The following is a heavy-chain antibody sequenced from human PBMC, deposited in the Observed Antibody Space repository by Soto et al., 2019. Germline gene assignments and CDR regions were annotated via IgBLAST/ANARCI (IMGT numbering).Heavy chain of an antibody. CDR1: GFDVSNTD. Sequence: EVQLVESGGDLVQRGGSLRLSCAACGFDVSNTDMSWVRQAPGKGLEWVSVIYSGGYTNYADSVKGRFIVSRDSPKNTLYLQMDSLRAEDTAVYYCAREAIIVIAAPEYYFDYWGQGTLVTVSS. CDR3: AREAIIVIAAPEYYFDY. D-gene: IGHD3-22*01. V-gene: IGHV3-66*01. J-gene: IGHJ4*02. CDR2: IYSGGYT.